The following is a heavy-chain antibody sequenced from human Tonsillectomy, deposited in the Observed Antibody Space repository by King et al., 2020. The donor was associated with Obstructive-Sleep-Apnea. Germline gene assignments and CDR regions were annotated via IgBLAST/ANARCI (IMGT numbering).Heavy chain of an antibody. CDR2: IFYSGST. J-gene: IGHJ4*02. D-gene: IGHD3-16*01. V-gene: IGHV4-59*08. CDR1: GGSISYYY. CDR3: ARGLGGLDY. Sequence: QLQESGPGLVKPSETLSLTCTVSGGSISYYYWSWIRQPPGKGLEWIGYIFYSGSTNYNPSLKCRVTISVDTSKNQFSLRLSSVTAADTAVYYCARGLGGLDYWGQGTLVTVSS.